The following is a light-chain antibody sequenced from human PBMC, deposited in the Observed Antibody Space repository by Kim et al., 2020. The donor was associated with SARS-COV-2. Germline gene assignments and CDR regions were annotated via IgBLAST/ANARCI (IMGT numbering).Light chain of an antibody. CDR3: SAWDSSLSAWV. J-gene: IGLJ3*02. V-gene: IGLV10-54*01. Sequence: QTATLTCTGHSNNVGNQGAAWLQQHQGHPPQLLSYRNNNRPSGISERLSASRSGNTASLTITGLQPEDEADYYCSAWDSSLSAWVFGGGTQLTVL. CDR2: RNN. CDR1: SNNVGNQG.